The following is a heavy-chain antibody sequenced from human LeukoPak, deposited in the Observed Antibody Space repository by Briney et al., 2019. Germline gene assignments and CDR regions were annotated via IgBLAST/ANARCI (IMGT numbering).Heavy chain of an antibody. CDR1: GFTFSSYA. CDR3: AKDSAGYSSGWYTY. D-gene: IGHD6-19*01. Sequence: PGGSLRLFCAASGFTFSSYAMSWVRQAPGKGLEWVSAISGSGGSTYYADSVKGRFTISRDNSKNTLYLQMNSLRAEDTAVYYRAKDSAGYSSGWYTYWGQGTLVTVSS. CDR2: ISGSGGST. V-gene: IGHV3-23*01. J-gene: IGHJ4*02.